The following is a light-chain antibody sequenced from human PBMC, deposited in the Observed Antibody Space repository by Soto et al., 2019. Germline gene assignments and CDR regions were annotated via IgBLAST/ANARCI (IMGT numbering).Light chain of an antibody. Sequence: QSALTQPASASGSPGQSITISCTRTSSDIGGYNYVSWYQQHPGKASKLMIYDVGSRPSGVSNRFSCSKSGNTASLTISGIQAEDEADYYCSSYTSSSTLLYVFGTGTKLTVL. CDR3: SSYTSSSTLLYV. CDR2: DVG. J-gene: IGLJ1*01. CDR1: SSDIGGYNY. V-gene: IGLV2-14*01.